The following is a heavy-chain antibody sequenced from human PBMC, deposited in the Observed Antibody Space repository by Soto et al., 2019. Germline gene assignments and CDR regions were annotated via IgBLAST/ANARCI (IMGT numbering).Heavy chain of an antibody. Sequence: QLHLRESGPGLVKPSETLSLTCTVSGGSITSSSYYWGWIRQPPGKGLEWIGSIYYSGSTYYNPSLKSRVTISVATSKNQFSLKLSSVPAADTAVYYCATQEVGGSYVYTFDPWGQGTLVTVSS. CDR1: GGSITSSSYY. J-gene: IGHJ5*02. CDR2: IYYSGST. D-gene: IGHD1-26*01. CDR3: ATQEVGGSYVYTFDP. V-gene: IGHV4-39*01.